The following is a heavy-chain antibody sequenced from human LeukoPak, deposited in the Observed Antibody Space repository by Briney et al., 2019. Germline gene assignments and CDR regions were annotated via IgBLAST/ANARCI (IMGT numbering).Heavy chain of an antibody. CDR1: GFTFSGSA. CDR3: TSQADYYDSSGYYVSLDY. J-gene: IGHJ4*02. CDR2: IRSKANSYAT. D-gene: IGHD3-22*01. Sequence: GGSLRLSCAASGFTFSGSAMHWVRQASGKGLEWVGRIRSKANSYATAYAASVKGRFTISKDDSKNTAYLQMNSLKTEDKAVYYCTSQADYYDSSGYYVSLDYWGQGTLVTVSS. V-gene: IGHV3-73*01.